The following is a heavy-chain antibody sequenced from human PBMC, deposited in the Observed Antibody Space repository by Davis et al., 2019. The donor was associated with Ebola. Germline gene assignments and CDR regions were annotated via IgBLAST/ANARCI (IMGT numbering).Heavy chain of an antibody. J-gene: IGHJ5*02. D-gene: IGHD4-17*01. Sequence: ETLSLTCAVYGGSFSGYYWSWIRQPPGKGLEWIGEINHSGSTNYNPSLKSRVTISVDTSKNQFSLKLSSVTAADTAVYYCARDQSTVTTYWFDPWGQGTLVTVSS. CDR2: INHSGST. CDR3: ARDQSTVTTYWFDP. CDR1: GGSFSGYY. V-gene: IGHV4-34*01.